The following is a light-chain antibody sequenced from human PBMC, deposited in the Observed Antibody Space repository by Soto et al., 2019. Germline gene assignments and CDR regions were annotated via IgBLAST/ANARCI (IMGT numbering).Light chain of an antibody. CDR3: SSYAASNNFYFV. CDR1: SSDVGGYNY. J-gene: IGLJ3*02. V-gene: IGLV2-8*01. CDR2: EVT. Sequence: SALTQPPSASGSPGQSVTISCTGTSSDVGGYNYVSWYQQYPGRAPKLMIYEVTKRPSGVPDRFSGSKYGNTASLTVSGLHAEDEADYYCSSYAASNNFYFVFGGGTKLTVL.